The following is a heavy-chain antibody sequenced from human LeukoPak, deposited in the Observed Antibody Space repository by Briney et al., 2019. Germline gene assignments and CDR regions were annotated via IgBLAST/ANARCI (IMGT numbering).Heavy chain of an antibody. V-gene: IGHV1-2*02. D-gene: IGHD6-19*01. CDR2: VNPNTGAT. Sequence: GATVKVPCKPSGYTFTGYYLHWVRQAPGQGPEWMGWVNPNTGATMYSQKFQGRVTMTRDTSVSTGYLELRSLRSDDSAVYYCARDRVGSGWPRPYYFEIWGQGTLVTVSS. CDR1: GYTFTGYY. J-gene: IGHJ4*02. CDR3: ARDRVGSGWPRPYYFEI.